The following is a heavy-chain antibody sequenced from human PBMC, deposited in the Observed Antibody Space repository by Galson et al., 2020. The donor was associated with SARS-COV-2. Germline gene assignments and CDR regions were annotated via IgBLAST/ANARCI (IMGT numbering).Heavy chain of an antibody. CDR2: LYYGGKT. V-gene: IGHV4-59*01. Sequence: ASETLSLTCTVSGGSINIYYWSWIRQSPGKGLEWIGYLYYGGKTQYNPSLKSRVTISVDTSKSQVSLTLSSVTAADTAVYYCARLPVVRGVDYWGQGILVTVSS. J-gene: IGHJ4*02. D-gene: IGHD3-10*01. CDR3: ARLPVVRGVDY. CDR1: GGSINIYY.